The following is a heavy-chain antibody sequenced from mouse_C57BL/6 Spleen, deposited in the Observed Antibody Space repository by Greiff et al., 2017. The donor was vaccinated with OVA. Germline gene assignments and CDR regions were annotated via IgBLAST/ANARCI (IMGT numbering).Heavy chain of an antibody. Sequence: QVQLQQPGAELVRPGSSVKLSCKASGYTFTSYWMHWVKQRPIQGLEWIGNIYPSDSETHYNQKFKDKATLTVDKSSSTAYMQLSSLTFEDSAVYYCARFDDGYFFFDYWGQGTTLTVSS. CDR3: ARFDDGYFFFDY. V-gene: IGHV1-52*01. D-gene: IGHD2-3*01. CDR2: IYPSDSET. CDR1: GYTFTSYW. J-gene: IGHJ2*01.